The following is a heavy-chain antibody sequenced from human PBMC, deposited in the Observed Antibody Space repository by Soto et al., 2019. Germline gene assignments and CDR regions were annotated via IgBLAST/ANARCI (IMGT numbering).Heavy chain of an antibody. D-gene: IGHD2-2*01. V-gene: IGHV3-21*01. J-gene: IGHJ5*02. CDR2: ISSSSSYI. CDR1: GFTFSSYS. Sequence: EVQLVESGGGLVKPVGSLRLSCAASGFTFSSYSMNWVRQAPGKVLAWGSSISSSSSYIYYADSVKGRFTISRDNAKNALYLQMNSLRAEDTAVYYCARESHVRYCSSTSCPIVDPWGQGTLVTVSS. CDR3: ARESHVRYCSSTSCPIVDP.